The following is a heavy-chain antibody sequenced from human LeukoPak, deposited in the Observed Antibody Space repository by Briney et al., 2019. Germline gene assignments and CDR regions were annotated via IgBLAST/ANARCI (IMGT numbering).Heavy chain of an antibody. J-gene: IGHJ4*02. CDR1: GFIVSSNY. CDR2: IYNGDNT. Sequence: GGSLRLSCAASGFIVSSNYMTWVRQAPGKGLEWVSVIYNGDNTNYADSVKGRFTISRDSSKNTLFLQMNSLRAEDTAVYYCARASQWLAFDSWGQGTLVTDSS. V-gene: IGHV3-66*01. D-gene: IGHD6-19*01. CDR3: ARASQWLAFDS.